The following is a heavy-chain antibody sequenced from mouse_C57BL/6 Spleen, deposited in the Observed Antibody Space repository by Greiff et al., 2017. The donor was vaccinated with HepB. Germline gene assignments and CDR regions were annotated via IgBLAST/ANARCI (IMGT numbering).Heavy chain of an antibody. CDR1: GYSFTDYN. D-gene: IGHD1-1*01. CDR2: INPNYGTT. Sequence: EVKLMESGPELVKPGASVKISCKASGYSFTDYNMNWVKQSNGKSLEWIGVINPNYGTTSYNQKFKGKATLTVDHSSSTAYMQLNSLTSEDSAVYYCAREYYYGSSSLMDYWGQGTSVTVSS. V-gene: IGHV1-39*01. CDR3: AREYYYGSSSLMDY. J-gene: IGHJ4*01.